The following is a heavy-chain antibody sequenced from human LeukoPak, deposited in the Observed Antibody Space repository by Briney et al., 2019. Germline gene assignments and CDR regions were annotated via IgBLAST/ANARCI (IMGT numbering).Heavy chain of an antibody. CDR2: IYYSGST. CDR3: ARGGGLRLGESNWFDP. CDR1: GGSISSYY. Sequence: SETLSLTCTVSGGSISSYYWSWIRQPPGKGLEWIGYIYYSGSTNYNPSLKSRVTISVDTSKNQFSLKLSSVTAADTAVYYCARGGGLRLGESNWFDPWGQGTLVTVSS. V-gene: IGHV4-59*01. D-gene: IGHD3-16*01. J-gene: IGHJ5*02.